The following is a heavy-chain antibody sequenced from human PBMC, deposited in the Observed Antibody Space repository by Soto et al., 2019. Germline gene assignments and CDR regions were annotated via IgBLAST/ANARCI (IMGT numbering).Heavy chain of an antibody. V-gene: IGHV4-30-4*01. J-gene: IGHJ5*02. CDR1: GGSITSYNHY. CDR3: ARGSRGPRWFDP. CDR2: IDYSGTT. D-gene: IGHD5-12*01. Sequence: TLSLTCTVSGGSITSYNHYWTWIRQAPGKGLGCIGYIDYSGTTNYSPSLQGRVTISVDKSKNQFSLSLTSVTAADTAVYYCARGSRGPRWFDPWGQGALVTVSS.